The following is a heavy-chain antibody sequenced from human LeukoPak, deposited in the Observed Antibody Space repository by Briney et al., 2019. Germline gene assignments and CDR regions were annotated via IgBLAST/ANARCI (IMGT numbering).Heavy chain of an antibody. J-gene: IGHJ4*02. CDR3: ARVIPINYYGAPGDY. CDR2: INVDGSEK. CDR1: GLTFSNYW. V-gene: IGHV3-7*01. D-gene: IGHD3-10*01. Sequence: PGGSLRLSCAASGLTFSNYWMSWVRQAPGKGLEWVANINVDGSEKYYVDSVKGRFTISRDNAKSSVYLQMNSLRAEDTAVYYCARVIPINYYGAPGDYWGQGTLVTVSS.